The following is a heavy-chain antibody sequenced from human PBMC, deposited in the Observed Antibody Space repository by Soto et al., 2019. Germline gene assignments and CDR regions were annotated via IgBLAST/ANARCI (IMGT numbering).Heavy chain of an antibody. J-gene: IGHJ4*02. Sequence: ASVKVSCKASAYNFINYYIHCVRQAPGQGLEWMGIINPSGGSTYHAQKFRGRLTMTRDTSTSTFYMDLYSLRSEDTAVYFCTYCNSASCLGFWGQGTPVTVSS. D-gene: IGHD2-2*01. CDR3: TYCNSASCLGF. CDR2: INPSGGST. V-gene: IGHV1-46*03. CDR1: AYNFINYY.